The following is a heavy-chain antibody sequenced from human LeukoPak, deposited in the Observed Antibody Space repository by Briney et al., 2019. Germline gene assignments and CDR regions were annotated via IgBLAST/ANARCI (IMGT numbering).Heavy chain of an antibody. CDR1: GFTFSSYA. CDR3: AKSHIVVVTADFDY. V-gene: IGHV3-23*01. J-gene: IGHJ4*02. Sequence: PGGSLSLSCAASGFTFSSYAMSWVRQAPGKGLEWVSAISGSGGSTYYADSVKGRFTISRDNSKNTLYLQMNSLRAEDTAVYYCAKSHIVVVTADFDYWGQGTLVTVSS. D-gene: IGHD2-21*02. CDR2: ISGSGGST.